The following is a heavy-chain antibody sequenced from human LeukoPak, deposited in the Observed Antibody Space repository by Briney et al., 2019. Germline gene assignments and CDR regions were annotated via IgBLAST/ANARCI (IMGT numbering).Heavy chain of an antibody. V-gene: IGHV3-74*01. D-gene: IGHD5-18*01. Sequence: GGSLRLSCAASGFTLSNSWMHWVRQAPGKGLVWVSRTNGDGSDTSYADSVKGRFAISRDSATNTLYLQMNSLRAEDTAIYYCVRDGEYSHGIDFDYWGQGTLVTVSP. CDR1: GFTLSNSW. J-gene: IGHJ4*02. CDR2: TNGDGSDT. CDR3: VRDGEYSHGIDFDY.